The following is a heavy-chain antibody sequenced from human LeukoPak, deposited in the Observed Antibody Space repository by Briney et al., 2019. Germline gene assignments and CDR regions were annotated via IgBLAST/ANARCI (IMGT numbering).Heavy chain of an antibody. Sequence: PGGSLRLSCAASGFTVSSNYMSWVRQAPGKGLEWVSVIYSGGSTYYADSVKGRFTISRDNSKNTLYLQMNSLRAEDTAVYYCARFHYGMVRGATFDYWGQGTLVTVSS. V-gene: IGHV3-66*01. CDR1: GFTVSSNY. CDR3: ARFHYGMVRGATFDY. J-gene: IGHJ4*02. CDR2: IYSGGST. D-gene: IGHD3-10*01.